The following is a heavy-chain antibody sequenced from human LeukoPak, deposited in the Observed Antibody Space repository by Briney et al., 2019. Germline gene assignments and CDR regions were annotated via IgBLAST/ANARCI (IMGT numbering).Heavy chain of an antibody. CDR2: ISSSSSYI. J-gene: IGHJ3*02. D-gene: IGHD2-2*01. Sequence: PGGSLRLSCAASGFTFSSYSMNWVRQAPGKGLEWVSSISSSSSYIYYADSVKGRFTISRDNAKNSLYLQMNSLRVEDTAVYYCARDLLVAYVVPAAGSPNAFDIWGQGTMVTVSS. CDR1: GFTFSSYS. CDR3: ARDLLVAYVVPAAGSPNAFDI. V-gene: IGHV3-21*01.